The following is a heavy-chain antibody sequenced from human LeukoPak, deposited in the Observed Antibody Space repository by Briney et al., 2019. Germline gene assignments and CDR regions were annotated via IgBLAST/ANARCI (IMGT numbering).Heavy chain of an antibody. D-gene: IGHD2-2*02. Sequence: ASVNVSCKASGYTFTGYYMHWVRQAPGQGLEWMGRINPNSGGTNYAQKFQGRVTMTRDTSISTAYMELSRLRSDDTAVYYCALTAPYCSSTSCYTAAVVDYWGQGTLVTVSS. V-gene: IGHV1-2*06. CDR3: ALTAPYCSSTSCYTAAVVDY. J-gene: IGHJ4*02. CDR2: INPNSGGT. CDR1: GYTFTGYY.